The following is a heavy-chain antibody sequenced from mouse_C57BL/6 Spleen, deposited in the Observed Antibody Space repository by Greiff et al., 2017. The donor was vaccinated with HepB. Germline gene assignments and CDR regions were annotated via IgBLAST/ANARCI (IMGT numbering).Heavy chain of an antibody. D-gene: IGHD1-1*01. Sequence: VQLQQPGAELVKPGASVKLSCKASGYTFTSYWMQWVKQRPGQDLEWIGEIDPSDTYTNYNQKFKGKATLTVDTSSSTAYMQLSSLTSEDSAVYYCARRGYYGDFDYWGQGTTLTVSS. CDR3: ARRGYYGDFDY. CDR2: IDPSDTYT. J-gene: IGHJ2*01. V-gene: IGHV1-50*01. CDR1: GYTFTSYW.